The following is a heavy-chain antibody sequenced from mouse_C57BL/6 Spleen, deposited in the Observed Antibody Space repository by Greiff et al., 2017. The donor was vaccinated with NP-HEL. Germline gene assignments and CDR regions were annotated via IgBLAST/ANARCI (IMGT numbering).Heavy chain of an antibody. CDR2: FYWDDDK. Sequence: QVTLKVSGPGILQSSQTLSLTCSFSGFSLSTSGMGVGWFRQPSGKGLEWVAHFYWDDDKRYNPSLKSRLTISKDTSRNQVSLKITSVDTADTATYYCARRGATVVYFDYWGQGTTLTVSS. J-gene: IGHJ2*01. D-gene: IGHD1-1*01. CDR1: GFSLSTSGMG. CDR3: ARRGATVVYFDY. V-gene: IGHV8-12*01.